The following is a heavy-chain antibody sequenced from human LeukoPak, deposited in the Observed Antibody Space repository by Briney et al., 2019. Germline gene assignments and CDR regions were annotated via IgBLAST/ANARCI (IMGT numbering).Heavy chain of an antibody. CDR1: GFTFSSYA. J-gene: IGHJ5*02. V-gene: IGHV3-30*04. D-gene: IGHD2-2*01. CDR3: ARADCSSTSCYGYYDFWSGPSDWFDP. Sequence: GGSLRLSCAASGFTFSSYAMHWVRQAPGKGLEWVAVISYDGSNKYYADSVKGRFTISRDNSKNTLYLQMNRLRAEDTAVYYCARADCSSTSCYGYYDFWSGPSDWFDPWGQGTLVTVSS. CDR2: ISYDGSNK.